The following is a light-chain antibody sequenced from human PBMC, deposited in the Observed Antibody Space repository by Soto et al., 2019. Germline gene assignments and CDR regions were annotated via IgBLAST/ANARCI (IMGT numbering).Light chain of an antibody. CDR2: SSN. CDR3: AAWDDSLNGVL. CDR1: SSNIGSNL. J-gene: IGLJ2*01. Sequence: QSVLTQPPSTSGTPGQRVTISCFGSSSNIGSNLVNWYQQLPGTAPKLLIYSSNQRPSGVPDRFSGSKSGTSASLAISGLQSEDGADYYCAAWDDSLNGVLFGGGTKLTVL. V-gene: IGLV1-44*01.